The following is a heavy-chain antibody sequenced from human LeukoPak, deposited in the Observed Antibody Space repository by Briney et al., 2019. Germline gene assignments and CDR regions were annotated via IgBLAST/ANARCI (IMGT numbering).Heavy chain of an antibody. V-gene: IGHV3-49*04. CDR2: IRSKAYGGTT. J-gene: IGHJ4*02. CDR3: AKGSVRLLTGYRYYFDY. Sequence: GGSLRLSCTASGFTFGDYAMSWVRQAPGKGLEWVGFIRSKAYGGTTEYAASVKGRFTISRDDSKSIAYLQMNSLRAEDTAVYYCAKGSVRLLTGYRYYFDYWGQGTLVTVSS. D-gene: IGHD3-9*01. CDR1: GFTFGDYA.